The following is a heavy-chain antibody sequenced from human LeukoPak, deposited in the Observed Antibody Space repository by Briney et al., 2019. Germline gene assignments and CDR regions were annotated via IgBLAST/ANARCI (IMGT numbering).Heavy chain of an antibody. CDR2: IYYSGST. Sequence: PSETLSLTCTVSGGSISSYYWNWIRQPPGKGLEYIGNIYYSGSTNYNPSLKSRVTISVDTTKNQFSLRLSSVTAADTAVYYCASAEATYCGGDCLIVSSGMDVWGQGTTVTVSS. J-gene: IGHJ6*02. D-gene: IGHD2-21*02. CDR1: GGSISSYY. V-gene: IGHV4-59*08. CDR3: ASAEATYCGGDCLIVSSGMDV.